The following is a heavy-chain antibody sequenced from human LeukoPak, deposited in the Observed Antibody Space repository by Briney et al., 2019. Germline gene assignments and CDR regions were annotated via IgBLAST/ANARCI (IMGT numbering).Heavy chain of an antibody. D-gene: IGHD3-22*01. CDR1: GGSFSGYY. V-gene: IGHV4-34*01. CDR3: ARQRITMIVVVRRGMSWFDP. Sequence: SETLSLTCAVYGGSFSGYYWSWIRQPPGKGLEWIGEINHSGSTNYNPSLKSRVTISVDTSKNQFSLKLSSVTAADTAVYYCARQRITMIVVVRRGMSWFDPWGQGTLVTVSS. CDR2: INHSGST. J-gene: IGHJ5*02.